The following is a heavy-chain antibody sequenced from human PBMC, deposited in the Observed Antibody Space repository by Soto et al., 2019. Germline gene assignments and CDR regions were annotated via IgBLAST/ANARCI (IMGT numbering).Heavy chain of an antibody. J-gene: IGHJ6*02. V-gene: IGHV1-2*02. Sequence: ASVKVSCKASGYTFTGYYMHWLRQAPGQGLEWMGWINPNSGGTDYAQKFQGRVTMTRDTSISTAYMELSRLRSDDTAVYYCATNEYYYNSSGPRYYYCMDVWGQGTTVTVSS. CDR2: INPNSGGT. CDR1: GYTFTGYY. CDR3: ATNEYYYNSSGPRYYYCMDV. D-gene: IGHD3-22*01.